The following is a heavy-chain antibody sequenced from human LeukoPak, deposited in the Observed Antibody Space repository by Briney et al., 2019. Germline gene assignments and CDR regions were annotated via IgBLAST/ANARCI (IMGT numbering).Heavy chain of an antibody. J-gene: IGHJ1*01. Sequence: ASVKVSCKASVYTFTGYYMHWVRQAPGQGLEWMGWINPNRGGTNYAQKFQGRVTMTRDKSIRTASMELSRLRSDLTPAYFCPRGNGSGYFYWYLQHWGQGSLVTVSS. CDR3: PRGNGSGYFYWYLQH. CDR1: VYTFTGYY. CDR2: INPNRGGT. D-gene: IGHD3-22*01. V-gene: IGHV1-2*02.